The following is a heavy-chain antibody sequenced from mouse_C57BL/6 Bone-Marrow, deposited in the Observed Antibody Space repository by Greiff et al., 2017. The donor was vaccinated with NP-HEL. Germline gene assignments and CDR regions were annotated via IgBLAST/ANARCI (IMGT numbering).Heavy chain of an antibody. CDR2: IYPGDGDT. V-gene: IGHV1-82*01. J-gene: IGHJ4*01. CDR1: GYAFSSSW. Sequence: VQGVESGPELVKPGASVKISCTASGYAFSSSWMNWVKQRPGKGLEWIGRIYPGDGDTNYNGKFKGKATLTADKSSSTAYMQLSSLTSENSTVYFCATWPYYYAMDYGGQGTSVTVSS. CDR3: ATWPYYYAMDY.